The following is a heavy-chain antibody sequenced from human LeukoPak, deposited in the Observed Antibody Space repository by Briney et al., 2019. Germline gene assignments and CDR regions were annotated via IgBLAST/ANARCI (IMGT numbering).Heavy chain of an antibody. CDR1: GYMFTGYY. Sequence: GASVKVSCKASGYMFTGYYMHWVRQAPGQGLEWMGWINPNSGGTHYAQKFQGRVTMTRDTSISTAYMYLNRLRSDDTAVYYCARVVAVTGTPVYYMDVWGKGTTVTVSS. J-gene: IGHJ6*03. V-gene: IGHV1-2*02. D-gene: IGHD6-19*01. CDR2: INPNSGGT. CDR3: ARVVAVTGTPVYYMDV.